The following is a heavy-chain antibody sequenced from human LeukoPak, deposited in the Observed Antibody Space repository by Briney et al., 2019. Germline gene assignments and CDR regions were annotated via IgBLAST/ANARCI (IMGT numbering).Heavy chain of an antibody. Sequence: GSLRLSCAASGFTFSSYSMNWVRQAPGKGLEWVSYISSSSTIYYADSVKGRFTISRDNAKNSLYLQMNSLRAEDTAVYYCAKAETVTQRGYFDYWGQGTLVTVSS. D-gene: IGHD4-17*01. V-gene: IGHV3-48*01. CDR1: GFTFSSYS. CDR3: AKAETVTQRGYFDY. J-gene: IGHJ4*02. CDR2: ISSSSTI.